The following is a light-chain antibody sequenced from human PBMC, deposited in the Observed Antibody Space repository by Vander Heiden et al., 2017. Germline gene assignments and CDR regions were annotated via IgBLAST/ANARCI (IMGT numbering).Light chain of an antibody. CDR2: AAS. CDR1: QGISSY. J-gene: IGKJ1*01. V-gene: IGKV1-8*01. CDR3: QQYDSYPWT. Sequence: AIRMTQSPSSLSASTGDRVTITCRASQGISSYLAWYQQKPGKAPKLLIYAASTLQSRVPSRFSGSGSGTDFTLTISCLQSEDFATYYCQQYDSYPWTFGQGTKVEIK.